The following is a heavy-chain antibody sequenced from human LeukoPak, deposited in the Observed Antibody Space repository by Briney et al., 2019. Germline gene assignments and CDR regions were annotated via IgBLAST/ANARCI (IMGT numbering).Heavy chain of an antibody. V-gene: IGHV1-69*04. CDR2: IIPILGIA. J-gene: IGHJ3*02. D-gene: IGHD5-24*01. Sequence: GASVKVSCKASGYTFTGYYMHWVRQAPGQGLEWMGRIIPILGIANYAQKFQGRVTITADKSTSTAYMELGSLRSEDTAVYYCARGQRRWEMATMQGYDAFDIWGQGTMVTVSS. CDR3: ARGQRRWEMATMQGYDAFDI. CDR1: GYTFTGYY.